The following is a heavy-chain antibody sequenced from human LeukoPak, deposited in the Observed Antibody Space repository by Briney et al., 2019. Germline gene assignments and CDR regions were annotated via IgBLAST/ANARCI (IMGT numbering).Heavy chain of an antibody. V-gene: IGHV3-48*01. CDR1: GFTFSSYN. Sequence: GGSLRPSCAASGFTFSSYNMNWVRQAPGKGLEWVSYISSTSNTIYYADSVKGRFTISRDNAKNSLYLQMNSLRAEDTAVYYCARGRGYSYGQLDYWGQGTLVTVSS. J-gene: IGHJ4*02. CDR3: ARGRGYSYGQLDY. D-gene: IGHD5-18*01. CDR2: ISSTSNTI.